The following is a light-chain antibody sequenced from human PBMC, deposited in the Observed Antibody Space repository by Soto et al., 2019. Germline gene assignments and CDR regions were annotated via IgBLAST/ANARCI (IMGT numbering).Light chain of an antibody. CDR2: DAS. V-gene: IGKV3-11*01. CDR1: QSVSSY. Sequence: EIVLTQSPATLSLSPGERATLSCRASQSVSSYLAWYQQKPGQAPRLLIYDASNRATGIPARFSGSGSGTDFTLTISSREPEDFAVYYCQQRSHWPPTFGPGTKVDIK. CDR3: QQRSHWPPT. J-gene: IGKJ3*01.